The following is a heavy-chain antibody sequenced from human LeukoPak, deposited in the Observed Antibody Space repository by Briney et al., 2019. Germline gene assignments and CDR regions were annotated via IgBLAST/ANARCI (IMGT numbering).Heavy chain of an antibody. V-gene: IGHV1-2*02. CDR1: GYTFTGYY. CDR2: INPNSGGT. CDR3: ARDGLSEYYYDSSGSPWHYYYHMDV. J-gene: IGHJ6*03. Sequence: ASVKVSCKASGYTFTGYYMHWVRQAPGQGLEWMGWINPNSGGTNYAQKFQGRVTMTRDTSISTAYMELSRLRSDDTAVYYCARDGLSEYYYDSSGSPWHYYYHMDVWGKGTTVTVSS. D-gene: IGHD3-22*01.